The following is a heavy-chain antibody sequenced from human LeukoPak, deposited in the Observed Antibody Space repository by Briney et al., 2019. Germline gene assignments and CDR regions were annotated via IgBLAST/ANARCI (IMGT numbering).Heavy chain of an antibody. CDR3: ARDSSDYDFEDWFDP. D-gene: IGHD3-3*01. V-gene: IGHV1-46*01. J-gene: IGHJ5*02. Sequence: ASVKVSCKASGYTFTSYYMHWVRQAPGQGLEWMGIINPSGGSTSYAQKFQGRVTMTRGTSTSTVYMELSSLRSEDTAVYYCARDSSDYDFEDWFDPWGQGTLVTVSS. CDR2: INPSGGST. CDR1: GYTFTSYY.